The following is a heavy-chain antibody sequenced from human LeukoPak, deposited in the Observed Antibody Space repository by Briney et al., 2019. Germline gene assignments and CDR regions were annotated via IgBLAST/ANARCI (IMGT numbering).Heavy chain of an antibody. D-gene: IGHD4-17*01. J-gene: IGHJ4*02. CDR3: ARERHEYGSFDY. CDR2: IIPIFGTA. Sequence: GASVKVSCKASGGTFSSYAISWVRQAPGQGLEWMGGIIPIFGTANYAQKFQGRVTITAHKSTNTAYMDLSSLRSEDTAVYYCARERHEYGSFDYWGQGTLVTVSS. V-gene: IGHV1-69*06. CDR1: GGTFSSYA.